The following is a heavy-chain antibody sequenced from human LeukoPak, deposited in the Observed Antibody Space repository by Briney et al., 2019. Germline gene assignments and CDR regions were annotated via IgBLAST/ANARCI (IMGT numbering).Heavy chain of an antibody. CDR2: ISGSGGST. V-gene: IGHV3-23*01. CDR1: GFTFSSYA. J-gene: IGHJ4*02. D-gene: IGHD3-10*01. CDR3: AKDLGYYYGSGSWDY. Sequence: GGSLRLSCAASGFTFSSYAMSWVRQAPGKGLEWVSAISGSGGSTYYADSVKGRFTVSRDNSKNTLYLQMNSLRAEDTAVYYCAKDLGYYYGSGSWDYWGQGTLVTVSS.